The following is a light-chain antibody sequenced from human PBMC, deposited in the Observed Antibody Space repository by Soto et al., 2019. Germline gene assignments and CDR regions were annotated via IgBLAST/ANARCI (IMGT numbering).Light chain of an antibody. CDR3: QQYLSTRT. CDR2: GAS. J-gene: IGKJ1*01. Sequence: DIQMTQSPSTLSASVGDRVTITCRARQSIRAWLAWYQQKPGEAPKLLIYGASTLESGVPSRFSGSGYGTEFPPTISSLQPDVFGFYYHQQYLSTRTFGQGTKVEIK. V-gene: IGKV1-5*03. CDR1: QSIRAW.